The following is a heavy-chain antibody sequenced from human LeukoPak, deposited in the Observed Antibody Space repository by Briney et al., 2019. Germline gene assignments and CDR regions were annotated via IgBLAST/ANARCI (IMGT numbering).Heavy chain of an antibody. D-gene: IGHD3-3*01. Sequence: GGSLRLSCAASGFTFSSYGMHWVRQAPGKGLEWVSSISSSSYIYYADSVKGRFTISRDNAKNSLYLQMNSLRAEDTAVYYCARDRFLEWSPSPWGQGTLVTVSS. CDR3: ARDRFLEWSPSP. V-gene: IGHV3-21*01. J-gene: IGHJ5*02. CDR1: GFTFSSYG. CDR2: ISSSSYI.